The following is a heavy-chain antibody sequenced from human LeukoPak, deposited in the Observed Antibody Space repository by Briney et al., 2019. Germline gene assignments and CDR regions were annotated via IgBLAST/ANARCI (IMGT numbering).Heavy chain of an antibody. J-gene: IGHJ4*02. D-gene: IGHD3-22*01. V-gene: IGHV3-11*01. CDR3: ARGAKYYYDSSGYYIFDS. CDR1: GFTFSDYY. CDR2: ISTSGSNI. Sequence: GGSLRLSCAASGFTFSDYYMSWIRQAPGKGLEWVSYISTSGSNIYYADSMKGRFTISRDNAKNSLYLQMNSLRAEDTAVYYCARGAKYYYDSSGYYIFDSWGRGTLVTVSS.